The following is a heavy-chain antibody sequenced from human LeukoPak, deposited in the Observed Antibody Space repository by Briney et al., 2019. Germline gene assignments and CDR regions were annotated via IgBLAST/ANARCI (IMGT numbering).Heavy chain of an antibody. CDR2: INPNSGGT. CDR1: GYTFTGYY. Sequence: ASVKVSCKASGYTFTGYYMHWVRQAPGQGLEWVGWINPNSGGTNYAQKFQGRVTMTRDTSISTAYMELSSLRSEDTAVYYCAREDVDTAEDYYYYGMDVWGQGTTVTVSS. J-gene: IGHJ6*02. D-gene: IGHD5-18*01. CDR3: AREDVDTAEDYYYYGMDV. V-gene: IGHV1-2*02.